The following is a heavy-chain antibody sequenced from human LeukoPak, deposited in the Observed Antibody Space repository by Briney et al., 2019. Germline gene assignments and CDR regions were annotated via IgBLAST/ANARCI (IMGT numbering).Heavy chain of an antibody. Sequence: SETLSLTCTVSGGSLSSYYWSWIRRPAGKGLEWIGRFHTSGRTTYNPSLKSRVAMSLDTSKSQLSLQVTSVTAADTAVYFCARDHGVEDRNQYFYYYGTDVWGQGTTVTVSS. CDR3: ARDHGVEDRNQYFYYYGTDV. J-gene: IGHJ6*02. CDR1: GGSLSSYY. D-gene: IGHD1-14*01. CDR2: FHTSGRT. V-gene: IGHV4-4*07.